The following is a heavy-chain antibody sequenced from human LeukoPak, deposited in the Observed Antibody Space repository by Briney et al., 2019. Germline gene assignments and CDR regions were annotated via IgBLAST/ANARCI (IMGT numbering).Heavy chain of an antibody. D-gene: IGHD3-9*01. CDR3: ARDSYDILTGYYGMDV. CDR2: TYYRSKGYN. J-gene: IGHJ6*04. CDR1: RDSVSSNSAA. Sequence: SQTLSLKCAVYRDSVSSNSAAWHWIRQSPARGLEWLARTYYRSKGYNDYAVSVKSRISNNPGTSKNQFSLQLNSVTPEDTAVYYCARDSYDILTGYYGMDVWGKGTTVTVSS. V-gene: IGHV6-1*01.